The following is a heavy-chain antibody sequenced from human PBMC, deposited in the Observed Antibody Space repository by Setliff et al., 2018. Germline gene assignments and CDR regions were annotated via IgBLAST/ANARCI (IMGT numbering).Heavy chain of an antibody. CDR1: GGTFSDYH. J-gene: IGHJ4*02. D-gene: IGHD6-6*01. Sequence: PSETLSLTCAAYGGTFSDYHWTWIRQSPEKGLEWIGEINHRGSTNYNPSLKSRVTISIDTSKDQFSLKLISMTAADTAVYYCARGRNIAARLLDSWGRGTLVTVS. CDR2: INHRGST. CDR3: ARGRNIAARLLDS. V-gene: IGHV4-34*01.